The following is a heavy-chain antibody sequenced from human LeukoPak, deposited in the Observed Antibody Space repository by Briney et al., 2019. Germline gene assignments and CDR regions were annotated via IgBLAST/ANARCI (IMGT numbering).Heavy chain of an antibody. Sequence: ASVKASCKASGYTFTSYDINWVRQATGQGLEWMGWMNPNSGNTGYAQKFQGRVTMTRNTSISTAYMELSSLRSEDTAVYYCARDLNCSGGSCYYWFDPWGQGTLITVSS. CDR3: ARDLNCSGGSCYYWFDP. J-gene: IGHJ5*02. V-gene: IGHV1-8*01. CDR1: GYTFTSYD. CDR2: MNPNSGNT. D-gene: IGHD2-15*01.